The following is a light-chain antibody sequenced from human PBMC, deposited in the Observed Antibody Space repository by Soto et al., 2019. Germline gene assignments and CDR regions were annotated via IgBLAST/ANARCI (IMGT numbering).Light chain of an antibody. V-gene: IGLV2-8*01. Sequence: QSVLTQPPSASGSPGQSVTISCTGTSSDVGGYNFVSWYQHHPGKVPKLIIYEVNKRPSGVPNRFSGSKSGSTASLTVSGRQAEDEADYYCNSYAGSNTYIFGTGTKLTVL. CDR2: EVN. CDR3: NSYAGSNTYI. CDR1: SSDVGGYNF. J-gene: IGLJ1*01.